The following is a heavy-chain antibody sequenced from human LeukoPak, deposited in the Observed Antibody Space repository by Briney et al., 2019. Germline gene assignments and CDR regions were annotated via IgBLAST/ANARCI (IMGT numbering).Heavy chain of an antibody. CDR2: INPNSGDT. CDR3: ARGNHGLVGDTTFDY. D-gene: IGHD1-26*01. V-gene: IGHV1-2*02. Sequence: ASVKVSYKASGYTFTGYYMHWVRQAPGLGLEWMGWINPNSGDTNYAQKFQGRVTMTRDTSINTAYMDLSRLRSDDTAMYYCARGNHGLVGDTTFDYWGQGTLVTVSS. CDR1: GYTFTGYY. J-gene: IGHJ4*02.